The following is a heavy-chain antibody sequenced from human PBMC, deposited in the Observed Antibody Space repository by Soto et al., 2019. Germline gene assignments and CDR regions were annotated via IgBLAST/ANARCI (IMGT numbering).Heavy chain of an antibody. D-gene: IGHD6-19*01. J-gene: IGHJ4*02. CDR1: GGTFSSYA. CDR3: ARLYSSGWYFDY. V-gene: IGHV1-69*13. CDR2: IIPIFGTA. Sequence: GASVKVSCKASGGTFSSYAISWVRQAPGQGLEWMGGIIPIFGTANYAQKFQGRATITADESTSTAYMELSSLRSEDTAVYYCARLYSSGWYFDYWGQGTLVTVSS.